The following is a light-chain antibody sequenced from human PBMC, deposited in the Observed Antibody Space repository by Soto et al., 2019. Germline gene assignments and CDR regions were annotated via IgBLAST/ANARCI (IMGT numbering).Light chain of an antibody. CDR1: SSDVGTYDF. CDR2: DVS. Sequence: SVLTQPRSVSGSPGQSVTISCTGTSSDVGTYDFVSWYQQHPGKAPRLMIFDVSERPSGVPDRFSGSKSGNTASLTISGLQAEDEADYYCSSYTSSSTLVFGTGTKVTVL. V-gene: IGLV2-18*02. J-gene: IGLJ1*01. CDR3: SSYTSSSTLV.